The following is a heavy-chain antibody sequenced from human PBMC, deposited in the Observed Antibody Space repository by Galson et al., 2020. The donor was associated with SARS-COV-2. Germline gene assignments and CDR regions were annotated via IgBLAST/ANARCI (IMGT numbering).Heavy chain of an antibody. V-gene: IGHV3-30*04. CDR3: AREALNYDSSGYYTDAFDI. CDR1: GFTFNSYA. D-gene: IGHD3-22*01. CDR2: ISYDGSNK. J-gene: IGHJ3*02. Sequence: SPKIPCAASGFTFNSYAMHWVRQAPGKGLERVAVISYDGSNKYYADPLKGRFPITRDNSKHTLYLQMNSLRVEDTAVYYCAREALNYDSSGYYTDAFDIWGQGKWSPSLQ.